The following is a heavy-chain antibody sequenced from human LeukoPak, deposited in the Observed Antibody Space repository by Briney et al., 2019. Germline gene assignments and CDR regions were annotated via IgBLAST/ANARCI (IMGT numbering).Heavy chain of an antibody. CDR3: ARVRLDYYDSRYNWFDP. Sequence: ASVKVSCKASGYTFTGYYMHWVRQAPGQGLEWMGRINPNNGATNYAQTLQGRVAITGDTSISTAYMELSSLRSEDTAVYYCARVRLDYYDSRYNWFDPWGQGTLVTVSS. CDR1: GYTFTGYY. CDR2: INPNNGAT. D-gene: IGHD3-22*01. J-gene: IGHJ5*02. V-gene: IGHV1-2*06.